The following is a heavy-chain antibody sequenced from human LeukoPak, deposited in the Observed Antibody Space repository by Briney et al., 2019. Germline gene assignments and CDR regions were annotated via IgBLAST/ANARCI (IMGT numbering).Heavy chain of an antibody. CDR1: GGSISSYY. CDR2: IYTSGST. V-gene: IGHV4-4*07. D-gene: IGHD3-22*01. Sequence: SESLSLTCTVSGGSISSYYWSWIRQPAGKGLEWIGRIYTSGSTNYNPSLKSRVTMSVDTSKNQFSLKLSSVTAAATAVYYCARDAYDSSGLLSFLWFDLWGQGPLATVSS. CDR3: ARDAYDSSGLLSFLWFDL. J-gene: IGHJ5*02.